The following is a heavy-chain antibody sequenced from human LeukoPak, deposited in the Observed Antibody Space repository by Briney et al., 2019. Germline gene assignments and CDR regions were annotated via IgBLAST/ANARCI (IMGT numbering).Heavy chain of an antibody. D-gene: IGHD6-13*01. CDR1: GFTVSSNY. CDR2: IYSGGST. J-gene: IGHJ4*02. V-gene: IGHV3-53*01. Sequence: GGSLRLSCAASGFTVSSNYMSWVRQAPGKGLEWVSVIYSGGSTYYADSVKGRFTISRDNSKNTLYLQMNSLRAEDTAVYYCARESSSWWYYFDYWGQGTLVTVSS. CDR3: ARESSSWWYYFDY.